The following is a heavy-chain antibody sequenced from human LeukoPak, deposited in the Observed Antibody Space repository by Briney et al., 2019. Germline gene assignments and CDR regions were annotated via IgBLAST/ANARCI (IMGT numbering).Heavy chain of an antibody. CDR3: ARARDSYYDSSGYYYVLDAFDI. J-gene: IGHJ3*02. V-gene: IGHV6-1*01. Sequence: SQTLSLTCDISGDXVSSNSAAWNWIRQSPSRGLEWLGRTYYRSKWYNDYAVSVKSRITINPDTSKNQFSLQLNSVTPEDTAVYYCARARDSYYDSSGYYYVLDAFDIWGQGTMVTVSS. CDR1: GDXVSSNSAA. D-gene: IGHD3-22*01. CDR2: TYYRSKWYN.